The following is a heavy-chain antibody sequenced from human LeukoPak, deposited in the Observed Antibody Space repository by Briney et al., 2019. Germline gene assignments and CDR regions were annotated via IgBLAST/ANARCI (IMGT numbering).Heavy chain of an antibody. D-gene: IGHD2-8*01. Sequence: PSETLSLTCTVSGGSISSRSYCWRWIRQPAGKGLEWIGHVHISGSTNYNSSLKSRVTISVDTSKNQSSLKLSSVTAADTAVYYCVSPKTNGWFDSWGQGSLVTVSS. J-gene: IGHJ5*01. CDR1: GGSISSRSYC. V-gene: IGHV4-61*09. CDR3: VSPKTNGWFDS. CDR2: VHISGST.